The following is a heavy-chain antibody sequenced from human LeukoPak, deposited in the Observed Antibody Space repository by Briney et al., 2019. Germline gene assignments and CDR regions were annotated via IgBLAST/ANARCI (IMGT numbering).Heavy chain of an antibody. Sequence: GRSLRLSCAASGFTFKSYAMHWVRQAPGKGLEWVAVISYHGSNKYYADSVKGRFTISRDNSKNTLYLQMNSLRAEDTAVYYCAKDLYYYDSSGHYPTLDYWGQGTLVTVSS. J-gene: IGHJ4*02. CDR1: GFTFKSYA. CDR2: ISYHGSNK. V-gene: IGHV3-30*04. CDR3: AKDLYYYDSSGHYPTLDY. D-gene: IGHD3-22*01.